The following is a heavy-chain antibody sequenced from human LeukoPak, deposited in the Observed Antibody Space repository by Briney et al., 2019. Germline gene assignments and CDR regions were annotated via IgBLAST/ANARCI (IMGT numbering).Heavy chain of an antibody. CDR2: IKQDGSEK. CDR1: GFTFSSYW. Sequence: PGGSLRLSCAASGFTFSSYWMSRVRQAPGKGLEWVANIKQDGSEKYYVDSVKGRFTISRDNAKNSLYLQMNSLRAEDTAVYYCARKGYCSGGSCYSAEKDWGQGTLVTVSS. V-gene: IGHV3-7*01. J-gene: IGHJ4*02. D-gene: IGHD2-15*01. CDR3: ARKGYCSGGSCYSAEKD.